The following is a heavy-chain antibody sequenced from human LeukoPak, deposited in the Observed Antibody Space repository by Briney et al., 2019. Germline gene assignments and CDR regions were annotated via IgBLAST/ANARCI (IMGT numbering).Heavy chain of an antibody. V-gene: IGHV3-33*06. CDR3: AKPRNYYDSEYYFDY. J-gene: IGHJ4*02. Sequence: GRSLRLSCAASGFTFSSYGMHWVRQAPGKGLEWVAVIWYDGSNKYYADSVKGRFTISRDNSKNTLYLQMNSLRAEDTAAYYCAKPRNYYDSEYYFDYWGQGTLVTVSS. CDR2: IWYDGSNK. D-gene: IGHD3-22*01. CDR1: GFTFSSYG.